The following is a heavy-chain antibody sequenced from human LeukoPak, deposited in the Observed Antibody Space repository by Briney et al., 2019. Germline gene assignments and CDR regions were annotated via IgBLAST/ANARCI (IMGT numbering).Heavy chain of an antibody. CDR1: GGSFSGYY. D-gene: IGHD2-2*02. Sequence: SETLSLPCAVYGGSFSGYYWSWIRQPPGKGLEWIGEINHSGSTNYNPSLKSRVTISVDTSKNQFSLKLSSVTAADTAVYYCARGGRHCSSTSCYRTRAEGRRFDYWGQGTLVTVSS. J-gene: IGHJ4*02. CDR3: ARGGRHCSSTSCYRTRAEGRRFDY. V-gene: IGHV4-34*01. CDR2: INHSGST.